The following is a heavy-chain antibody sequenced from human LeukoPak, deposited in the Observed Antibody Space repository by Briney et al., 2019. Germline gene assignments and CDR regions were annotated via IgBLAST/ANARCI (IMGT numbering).Heavy chain of an antibody. Sequence: GGSLRLSCAASGFTFSSYAMSWVRQAPGKGLEWVSAISGSGGSTYYADSVKGRFTIFRDNSKNTLYLQMNSLRAEDTAVYYCAKDPSPYGSGSPFDYWGQGNLVTVSS. V-gene: IGHV3-23*01. CDR2: ISGSGGST. D-gene: IGHD3-10*01. CDR1: GFTFSSYA. J-gene: IGHJ4*02. CDR3: AKDPSPYGSGSPFDY.